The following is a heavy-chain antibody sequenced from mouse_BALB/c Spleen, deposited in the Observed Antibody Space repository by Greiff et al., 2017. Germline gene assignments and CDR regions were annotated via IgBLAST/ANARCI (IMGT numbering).Heavy chain of an antibody. CDR2: ISSGSSTI. J-gene: IGHJ2*01. CDR1: GFTFSSFG. Sequence: EVQGVESGGGLVQPGGSRKLSCAASGFTFSSFGMHWVRQAPEKGLEWVAYISSGSSTIYYADTVKGRFTISRDNPKNTLFLQMTSLRSEDTAMYYCARSSYYYGSSLFDYWGQGTTLTVSS. V-gene: IGHV5-17*02. D-gene: IGHD1-1*01. CDR3: ARSSYYYGSSLFDY.